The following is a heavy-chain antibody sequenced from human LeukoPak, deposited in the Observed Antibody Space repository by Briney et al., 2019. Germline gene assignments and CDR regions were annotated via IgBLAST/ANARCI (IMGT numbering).Heavy chain of an antibody. CDR3: AGGYSSSAHYYYYMDV. CDR2: MNPNSGNT. J-gene: IGHJ6*03. CDR1: GYTFTSYD. Sequence: ASVKVSCKASGYTFTSYDINWVRQATGQGLEWMGWMNPNSGNTGYAQKFQGRVTMTRDTSISTAYMELSSLRSEDTAVYYCAGGYSSSAHYYYYMDVWGKGTTVTVSS. V-gene: IGHV1-8*01. D-gene: IGHD6-6*01.